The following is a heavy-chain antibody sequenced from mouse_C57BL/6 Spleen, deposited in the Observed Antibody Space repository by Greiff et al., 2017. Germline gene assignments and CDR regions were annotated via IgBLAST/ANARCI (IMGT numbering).Heavy chain of an antibody. J-gene: IGHJ3*01. Sequence: VQLQQSGAELVKPGASVKMSCKASGYTFTTYPIEWMKQNHGKSLEWIGNFHPYNDDTKYNEKFKGKATLTVEKSSSTVYLELSRLTSEDSAVYYCARSYYGSSYGCAYWGQGTLVTVSA. CDR3: ARSYYGSSYGCAY. CDR1: GYTFTTYP. D-gene: IGHD1-1*01. V-gene: IGHV1-47*01. CDR2: FHPYNDDT.